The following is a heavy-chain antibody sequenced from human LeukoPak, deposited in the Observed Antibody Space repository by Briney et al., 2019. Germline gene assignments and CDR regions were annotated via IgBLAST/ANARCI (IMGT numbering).Heavy chain of an antibody. D-gene: IGHD3-3*01. V-gene: IGHV5-51*01. J-gene: IGHJ4*02. CDR1: GYKFANYW. Sequence: GESLKISCRASGYKFANYWIGWVRQMPGKGLEWLGIIYPDDSDIRYSPSLRGQVTISVDRSINTAYLQWTSLEASDTAMYYCARRHYDLWTGFYQYFDYWGQGTPVTVSS. CDR3: ARRHYDLWTGFYQYFDY. CDR2: IYPDDSDI.